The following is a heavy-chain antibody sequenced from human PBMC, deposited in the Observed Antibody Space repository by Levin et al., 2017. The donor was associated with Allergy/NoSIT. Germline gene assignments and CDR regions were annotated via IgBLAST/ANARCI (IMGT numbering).Heavy chain of an antibody. J-gene: IGHJ4*02. Sequence: PGGSLRLSCTGSGFTFGDYAMSWVRQAPGKGLEWVGFIRHKAHGGTTEYSASVKGRLTISRDDSKIIAYLKMNSLKTEDTAVYFCARGGPPNYDYNWGSYRDGYVDYWGQGTLVTVST. CDR3: ARGGPPNYDYNWGSYRDGYVDY. CDR2: IRHKAHGGTT. V-gene: IGHV3-49*04. CDR1: GFTFGDYA. D-gene: IGHD3-16*02.